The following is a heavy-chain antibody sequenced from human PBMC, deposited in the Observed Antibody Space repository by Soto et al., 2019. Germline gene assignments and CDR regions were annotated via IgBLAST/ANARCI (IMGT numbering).Heavy chain of an antibody. Sequence: QVQLVQSGAEVKKPGYSVKVSCKTSRDTFNKYAFNWVRQDPGQGLEWMGWIIPIFSSRNYAEKFQGRVTITADDSTSTAYMELRSLRFEDTAVYYCARGETYLGVWGQGTTVTVSS. V-gene: IGHV1-69*01. CDR1: RDTFNKYA. D-gene: IGHD3-16*01. CDR3: ARGETYLGV. CDR2: IIPIFSSR. J-gene: IGHJ6*02.